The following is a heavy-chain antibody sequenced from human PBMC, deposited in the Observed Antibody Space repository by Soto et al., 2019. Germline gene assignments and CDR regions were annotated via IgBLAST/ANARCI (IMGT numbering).Heavy chain of an antibody. Sequence: QVQLQQWGAGLLKPSETLSLTCAVYGGSFSGYYWSWIRQPPGKGLGWIGEINHSGSTNYNPPLKSRDTISVVTAQNHFSVELCAVPAADTAVYYCAGRARWVKGFDPWGQGTLVTVSS. J-gene: IGHJ5*02. CDR2: INHSGST. V-gene: IGHV4-34*01. D-gene: IGHD3-22*01. CDR3: AGRARWVKGFDP. CDR1: GGSFSGYY.